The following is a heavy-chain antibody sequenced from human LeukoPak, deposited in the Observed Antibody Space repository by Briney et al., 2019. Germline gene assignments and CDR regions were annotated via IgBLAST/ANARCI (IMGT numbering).Heavy chain of an antibody. Sequence: GGSLRLSCAASEFSVGSNYMTWVRQAPGKGLEWVSGITGRGENIYYVGSVKGRFTISRDNSKNTLYPQMNSLRAEDTAVYYCAKDRRLAAFDYGGQGTLVTVSS. J-gene: IGHJ4*02. V-gene: IGHV3-23*01. CDR3: AKDRRLAAFDY. CDR2: ITGRGENI. CDR1: EFSVGSNY. D-gene: IGHD6-25*01.